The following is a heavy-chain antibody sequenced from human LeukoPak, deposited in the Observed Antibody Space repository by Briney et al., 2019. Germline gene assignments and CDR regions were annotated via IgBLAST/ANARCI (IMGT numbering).Heavy chain of an antibody. CDR3: AKSGVGAAPTGNWFDP. CDR2: IYPGDSDT. CDR1: GYSFASYW. V-gene: IGHV5-51*01. Sequence: GESLKISCKGSGYSFASYWIGWVRQMPGKGLEWMGIIYPGDSDTRYSPSFQGQVTISADKSISTAYLQWSSLKASDTAMYYCAKSGVGAAPTGNWFDPWGQGTLVTVSS. D-gene: IGHD1-26*01. J-gene: IGHJ5*02.